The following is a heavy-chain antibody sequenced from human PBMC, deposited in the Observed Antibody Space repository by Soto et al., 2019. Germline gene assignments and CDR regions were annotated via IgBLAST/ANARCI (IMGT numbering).Heavy chain of an antibody. CDR3: AKDPRGNGDVTHYYNGMDV. V-gene: IGHV3-30*18. Sequence: PGGSLRLSCAVSGFRFSSYGVHWVRQAPGKGLEWVALISDDGRNTFYPDSVKGRFSISRDHSKNTVYLQMNSLRAEDTAVYYCAKDPRGNGDVTHYYNGMDVWGQGTTVTVSS. D-gene: IGHD4-17*01. J-gene: IGHJ6*02. CDR2: ISDDGRNT. CDR1: GFRFSSYG.